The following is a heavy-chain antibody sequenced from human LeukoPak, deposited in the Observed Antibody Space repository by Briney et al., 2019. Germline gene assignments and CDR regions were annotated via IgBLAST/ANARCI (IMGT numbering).Heavy chain of an antibody. Sequence: SETLSLTCAVYGGSFSGYYWSWIRQPPGKGLEWIGEINHSGSTNYNPPLKSRVTISVDTSKNQFSLKLSSVTAADTAVYYCARGRRGYSYGVFDYWGQGTLVTVSS. D-gene: IGHD5-18*01. J-gene: IGHJ4*02. CDR2: INHSGST. CDR1: GGSFSGYY. CDR3: ARGRRGYSYGVFDY. V-gene: IGHV4-34*01.